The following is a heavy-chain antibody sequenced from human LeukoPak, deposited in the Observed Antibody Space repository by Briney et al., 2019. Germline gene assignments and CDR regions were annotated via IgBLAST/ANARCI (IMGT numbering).Heavy chain of an antibody. Sequence: GRSLRLSCAASGFTFDDYAMHWVRQAPGKGLEWVSGISWNSGSIGYADSVKGRFTISRDNAKNSLYPQMNSLRAEDTALYYCAKSKSTMIVVVRSDAFDIWGQGTMVTVSS. V-gene: IGHV3-9*01. J-gene: IGHJ3*02. CDR3: AKSKSTMIVVVRSDAFDI. CDR2: ISWNSGSI. CDR1: GFTFDDYA. D-gene: IGHD3-22*01.